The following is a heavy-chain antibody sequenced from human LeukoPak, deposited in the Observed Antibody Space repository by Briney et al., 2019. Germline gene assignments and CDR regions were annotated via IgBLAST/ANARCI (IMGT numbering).Heavy chain of an antibody. CDR1: GYTFTGYY. CDR3: ARGYGLRGLFDY. D-gene: IGHD3-10*01. J-gene: IGHJ4*02. V-gene: IGHV1-2*06. Sequence: GASVKVSCKASGYTFTGYYMHWVRQAPGQGLEWMGRINPNSGGTNYAQKFQGRVIMTRDTSISTAYMELSRLRSDDTAVYYCARGYGLRGLFDYWGQGTLVTVSS. CDR2: INPNSGGT.